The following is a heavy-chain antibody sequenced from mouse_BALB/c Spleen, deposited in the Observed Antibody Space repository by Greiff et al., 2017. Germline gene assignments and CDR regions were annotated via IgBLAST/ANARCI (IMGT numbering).Heavy chain of an antibody. CDR2: ILPGSGST. CDR1: GYTFSSYW. CDR3: ARGDYYGNRFAY. D-gene: IGHD2-1*01. Sequence: VQLVESGAELMKPGASVKISCKATGYTFSSYWIEWVKQRPGHGLEWIGEILPGSGSTNYNEKFKGKATFTADTSSNTAYMQLSSLTSEDSAVYYCARGDYYGNRFAYWGQGTLVTVSA. J-gene: IGHJ3*01. V-gene: IGHV1-9*01.